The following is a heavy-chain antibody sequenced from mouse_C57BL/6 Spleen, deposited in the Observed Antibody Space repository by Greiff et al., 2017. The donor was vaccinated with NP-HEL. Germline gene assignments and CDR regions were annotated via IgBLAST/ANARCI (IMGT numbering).Heavy chain of an antibody. V-gene: IGHV6-6*01. Sequence: DVKLQESGGGLVQPGGSMKLSCAASGFTFSDAWMDWVRQSPEKGLEWVAEIRNKANNHATYYAESVKGRFTISRDDSKSSVYLQMNSLRAEDTGMYYCTRGRAYYSNYAMDYWGQGTSVTVSS. CDR2: IRNKANNHAT. CDR3: TRGRAYYSNYAMDY. J-gene: IGHJ4*01. CDR1: GFTFSDAW. D-gene: IGHD2-5*01.